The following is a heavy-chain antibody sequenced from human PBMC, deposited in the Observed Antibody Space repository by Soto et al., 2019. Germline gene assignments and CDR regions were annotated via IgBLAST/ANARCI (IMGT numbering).Heavy chain of an antibody. J-gene: IGHJ4*02. V-gene: IGHV1-3*01. CDR2: INAGNGNT. Sequence: SVEVSRKAFGYMFKRYSVYWARQAPGQRLEWMGWINAGNGNTKYSQKFQGRVTITRDTSASTAYMELSSLRSEDTAVYYCARSIVVVTALDYWGQGTLVTVSS. CDR1: GYMFKRYS. CDR3: ARSIVVVTALDY. D-gene: IGHD2-21*02.